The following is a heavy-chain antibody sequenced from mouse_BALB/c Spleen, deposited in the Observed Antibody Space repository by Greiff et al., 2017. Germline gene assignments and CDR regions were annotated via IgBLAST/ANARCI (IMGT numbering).Heavy chain of an antibody. J-gene: IGHJ4*01. CDR1: GFTFSSYA. D-gene: IGHD2-2*01. Sequence: EVILVESGGGLVKPGGSLKLSCAASGFTFSSYAMSWVRQTPEKRLAWVASISSGGSTYYPDSVKGRFTISRDNARNILYLQMSSLRSEDTAMYYCARGGLRYAMDYWGQGTSVTVSA. CDR2: ISSGGST. V-gene: IGHV5-6-5*01. CDR3: ARGGLRYAMDY.